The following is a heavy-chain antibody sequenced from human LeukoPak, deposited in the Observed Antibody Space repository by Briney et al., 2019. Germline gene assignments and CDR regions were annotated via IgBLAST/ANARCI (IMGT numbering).Heavy chain of an antibody. CDR1: GYSISSGYY. V-gene: IGHV4-38-2*02. Sequence: PSETLSLTCAVSGYSISSGYYWGWIRQPPGKGLEWIGSIYHSGSTYYNPSLKSRVTISVDTSKNQFSPKLSSVTAADTAVYYCARDPLERPFDYWGQGTLVTVSS. CDR3: ARDPLERPFDY. CDR2: IYHSGST. D-gene: IGHD1-1*01. J-gene: IGHJ4*02.